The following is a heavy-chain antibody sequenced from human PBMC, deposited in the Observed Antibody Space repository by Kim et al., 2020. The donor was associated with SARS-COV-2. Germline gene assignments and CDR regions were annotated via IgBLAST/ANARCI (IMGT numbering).Heavy chain of an antibody. CDR1: GFTFSSYG. J-gene: IGHJ3*02. CDR2: ISYDGSNK. D-gene: IGHD1-26*01. V-gene: IGHV3-30*18. Sequence: GGSLRLSCAASGFTFSSYGMHWVRQAPGKGLEWVAVISYDGSNKYYADSVKGRFTISRDNSKNTLYLQMNSLRAEDTAVYYCAKDGRVGATTWGAFDIWGQGTMVTVSS. CDR3: AKDGRVGATTWGAFDI.